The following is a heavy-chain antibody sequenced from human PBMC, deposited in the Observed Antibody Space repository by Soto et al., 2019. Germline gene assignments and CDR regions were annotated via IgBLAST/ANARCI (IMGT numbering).Heavy chain of an antibody. CDR2: IYYSGST. CDR1: GGSISSSSYY. D-gene: IGHD4-17*01. J-gene: IGHJ6*02. V-gene: IGHV4-39*01. CDR3: ARLLTTDTYYYGMDV. Sequence: SETLSLTCTVSGGSISSSSYYWGWIRQPPGKGLEWIGSIYYSGSTYYNPSLKSRVTISVDTSKNQFPLKLSSVTAADTAVYYCARLLTTDTYYYGMDVWGQGTTVTVSS.